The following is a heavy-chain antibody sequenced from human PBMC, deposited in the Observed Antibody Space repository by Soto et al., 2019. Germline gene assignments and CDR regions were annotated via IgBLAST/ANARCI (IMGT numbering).Heavy chain of an antibody. CDR3: ARGGFIEGTPVLDY. CDR2: IYYSGST. J-gene: IGHJ4*02. Sequence: SETLSLTCTVSGGSISSYYWSWIRQPPGKGLEWIGYIYYSGSTNYNPSLKSRVTIPVDTSKNQFSLKLSSVTAADTAVYYCARGGFIEGTPVLDYWGQGTRVTVPS. CDR1: GGSISSYY. V-gene: IGHV4-59*01. D-gene: IGHD5-12*01.